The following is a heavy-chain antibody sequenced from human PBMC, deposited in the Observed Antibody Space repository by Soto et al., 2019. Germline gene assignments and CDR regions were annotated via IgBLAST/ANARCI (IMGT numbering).Heavy chain of an antibody. CDR2: TYYRSKWYN. V-gene: IGHV6-1*01. D-gene: IGHD3-10*01. J-gene: IGHJ4*02. CDR1: GDSVSSNSAA. CDR3: ARAWDYYGSGSSRRGDYFDY. Sequence: QVQLQQSGPGLLKPSQTLSLTCAISGDSVSSNSAAWNWIRQSPSRGLEWLGRTYYRSKWYNAYAVSVKRRITIIPNTSKTQFSLQLHSVTPEDPAVYYCARAWDYYGSGSSRRGDYFDYWCQGTLVTVSS.